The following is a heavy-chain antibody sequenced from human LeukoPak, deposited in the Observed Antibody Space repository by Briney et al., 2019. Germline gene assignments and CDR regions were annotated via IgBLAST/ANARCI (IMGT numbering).Heavy chain of an antibody. V-gene: IGHV1-2*02. J-gene: IGHJ6*03. CDR1: GYTFTGYY. Sequence: ASVKVSCKASGYTFTGYYMHWVRQAPGQGLEWMGWINPNSGGTNYAQKFQGRVTMTRDTSISTAYMELSRLRSDDTAVYYCARDPKSMVRGVKYYYYYMDVWGKGTTVTIS. D-gene: IGHD3-10*01. CDR3: ARDPKSMVRGVKYYYYYMDV. CDR2: INPNSGGT.